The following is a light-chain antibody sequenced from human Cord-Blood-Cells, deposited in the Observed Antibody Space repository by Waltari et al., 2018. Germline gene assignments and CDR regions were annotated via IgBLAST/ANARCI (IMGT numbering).Light chain of an antibody. Sequence: QSALTQPASVSGSPGQSITISCTGTSSDVGGYNYVPWYQQPPGKAPKLMIYDVSKRPSGFSNRFSGSKSGNTASLTISGLQAEDEADYYCSSYTSSSTWVFGGGTKLTVL. CDR1: SSDVGGYNY. V-gene: IGLV2-14*01. CDR3: SSYTSSSTWV. CDR2: DVS. J-gene: IGLJ3*02.